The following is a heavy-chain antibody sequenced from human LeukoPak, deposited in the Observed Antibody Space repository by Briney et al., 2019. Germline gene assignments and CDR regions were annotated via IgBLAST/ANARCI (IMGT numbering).Heavy chain of an antibody. CDR3: ARRLYERSGYYFS. Sequence: GGSLRLSCAASGFTFSSYWMHWVRQAPGKGLAWVSGISNDGNTKRYADSVKGRFTISRDNAKNMLYLQMGSLRDEDTAVYYCARRLYERSGYYFSWGQGTLVTVSS. V-gene: IGHV3-74*01. CDR2: ISNDGNTK. CDR1: GFTFSSYW. J-gene: IGHJ5*02. D-gene: IGHD3-22*01.